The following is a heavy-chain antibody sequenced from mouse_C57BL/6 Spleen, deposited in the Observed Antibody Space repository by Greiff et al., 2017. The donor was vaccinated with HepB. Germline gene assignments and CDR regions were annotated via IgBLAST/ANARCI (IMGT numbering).Heavy chain of an antibody. J-gene: IGHJ4*01. D-gene: IGHD4-1*01. V-gene: IGHV1-76*01. CDR1: GYTFTDYY. CDR2: IYPGSGNT. Sequence: LVESGAELVRPGASVKLSCKASGYTFTDYYINWVKQRPGQGLEWIARIYPGSGNTYYNEKFKGKATLTAEKSSSTAYMQLSSLTSEDSAVYFCARWITGHYYAMDYWGQGTSVTVSS. CDR3: ARWITGHYYAMDY.